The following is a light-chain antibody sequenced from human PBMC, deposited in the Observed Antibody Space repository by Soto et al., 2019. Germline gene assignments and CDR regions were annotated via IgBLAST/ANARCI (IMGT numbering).Light chain of an antibody. Sequence: EIVLTQSPGTLSLSPGGRATISCRASQSLSSGYLAWYQQKPGQAPRLLIYGASSRATGIPDRFSGSGFGTDFTLTISRLEPEDFAVYYCQQYGTSPLTFGGGTKVDIK. CDR3: QQYGTSPLT. CDR1: QSLSSGY. J-gene: IGKJ4*01. CDR2: GAS. V-gene: IGKV3-20*01.